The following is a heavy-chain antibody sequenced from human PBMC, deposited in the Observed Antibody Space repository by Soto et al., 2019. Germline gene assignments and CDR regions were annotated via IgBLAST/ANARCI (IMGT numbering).Heavy chain of an antibody. CDR1: GGTFSSYT. CDR2: IIPIFGMA. D-gene: IGHD2-2*01. V-gene: IGHV1-69*08. CDR3: AREEAQYQLLHSYYYMDV. Sequence: QVQLVQSGAEVKKPGSSVKVSCKASGGTFSSYTINWVRQAPGQGLEWMGRIIPIFGMANYAQKFQGRVTSTADESTSTAYMQLSSLRSEDTGLYYCAREEAQYQLLHSYYYMDVWGKGTTVTVSS. J-gene: IGHJ6*03.